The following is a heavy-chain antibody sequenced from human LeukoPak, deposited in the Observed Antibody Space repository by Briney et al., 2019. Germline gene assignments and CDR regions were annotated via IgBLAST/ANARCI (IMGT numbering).Heavy chain of an antibody. CDR3: AREVYYYGSGSPYFDY. Sequence: SETLSLTCTVSGGSISSGDYYWSWIRQPPGTGLEWIGYIYYSGSTYYNPSLKSRVTISVDTSKNQFSLKLSSVTAAGTAVYYCAREVYYYGSGSPYFDYWGQGTLVTVSS. CDR1: GGSISSGDYY. D-gene: IGHD3-10*01. J-gene: IGHJ4*02. V-gene: IGHV4-30-4*01. CDR2: IYYSGST.